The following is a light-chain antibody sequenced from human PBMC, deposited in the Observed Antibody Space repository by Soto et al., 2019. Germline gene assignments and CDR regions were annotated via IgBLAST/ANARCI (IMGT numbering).Light chain of an antibody. Sequence: EIMLTQSPGTLSLSTGERTTLSCRASQTISSNYLAWYQQKPSQPHRLLIFGSTSRATGIPDRCSGRWSGTDFPPTISILEHEDCAVYYCQQYGWSPWTFGQGTKVDIK. J-gene: IGKJ1*01. CDR3: QQYGWSPWT. CDR2: GST. CDR1: QTISSNY. V-gene: IGKV3-20*01.